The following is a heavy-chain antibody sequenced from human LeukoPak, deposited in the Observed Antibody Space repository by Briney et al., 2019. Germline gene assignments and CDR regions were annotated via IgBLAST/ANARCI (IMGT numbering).Heavy chain of an antibody. Sequence: PGGSLRLSCAASGFTFSSSWMTWIRQAPGTGLEWLANINQDGSVINYVDSVRGRSTISRDNAKYSLYLQLNSLGAEDTAVYYCAKDLYSSGWQWVRMDVWGQGTTVTVSS. CDR3: AKDLYSSGWQWVRMDV. J-gene: IGHJ6*02. CDR2: INQDGSVI. CDR1: GFTFSSSW. D-gene: IGHD6-25*01. V-gene: IGHV3-7*01.